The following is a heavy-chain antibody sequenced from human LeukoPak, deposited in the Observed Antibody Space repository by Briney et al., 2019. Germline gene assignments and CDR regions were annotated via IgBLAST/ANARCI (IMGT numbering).Heavy chain of an antibody. J-gene: IGHJ4*02. V-gene: IGHV3-21*01. D-gene: IGHD5-18*01. Sequence: GGSLRLSCAASGFTFSSYSMNWVRQAPGKGLEWVSSISNNRSYIYYAESVKGRFTISRDNAKNSLYLQMNSLRAEDTAVYYCASFAYSYAEFDYWGQGTLVTVSS. CDR3: ASFAYSYAEFDY. CDR2: ISNNRSYI. CDR1: GFTFSSYS.